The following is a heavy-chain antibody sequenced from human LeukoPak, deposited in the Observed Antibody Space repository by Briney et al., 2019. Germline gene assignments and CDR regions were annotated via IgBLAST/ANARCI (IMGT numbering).Heavy chain of an antibody. D-gene: IGHD6-13*01. J-gene: IGHJ3*02. CDR2: ISGGGST. CDR1: GITVSSNY. V-gene: IGHV3-53*01. CDR3: ARPHSSSWNHAFDI. Sequence: GGSLRLSCAASGITVSSNYMSWVRQAPGKGLECVSLISGGGSTYHADFVKGRFTISRDNSKNTLYLQMNNVRGEDTAVYYCARPHSSSWNHAFDIWGQGTVVAVSS.